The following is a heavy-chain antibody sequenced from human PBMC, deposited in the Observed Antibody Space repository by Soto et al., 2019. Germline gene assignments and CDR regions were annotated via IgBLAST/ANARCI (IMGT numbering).Heavy chain of an antibody. Sequence: EVQLLESGGGLVQPGGSLRLSCAASGFTFNRYAMSWVRQAPRKGLEWVSAVSGSGDTTYYADSVKGRFTISRDSSQNTLYLQMTSLRAEDTAIYYCAKMNSNILTGHYDYFDYWGQGTLVTVSS. CDR2: VSGSGDTT. CDR3: AKMNSNILTGHYDYFDY. J-gene: IGHJ4*02. D-gene: IGHD3-9*01. CDR1: GFTFNRYA. V-gene: IGHV3-23*01.